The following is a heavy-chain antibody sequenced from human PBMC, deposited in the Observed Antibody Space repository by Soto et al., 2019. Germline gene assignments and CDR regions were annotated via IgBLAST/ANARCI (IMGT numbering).Heavy chain of an antibody. Sequence: LRLSCSASGFTFSSYAMSWVRQAPGKGLEWVSAISGSGGSTYYADSVKGRFTISRDNSKNTLYLQMNSLRAEDTAVYYCAKDPDSSGYYYRPAEYFQHWGQGTLVTVSS. CDR3: AKDPDSSGYYYRPAEYFQH. CDR2: ISGSGGST. D-gene: IGHD3-22*01. V-gene: IGHV3-23*01. CDR1: GFTFSSYA. J-gene: IGHJ1*01.